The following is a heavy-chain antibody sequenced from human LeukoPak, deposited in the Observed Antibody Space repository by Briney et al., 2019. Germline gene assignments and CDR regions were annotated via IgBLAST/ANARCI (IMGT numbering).Heavy chain of an antibody. Sequence: GASVKVSCKTSGGTFNNYAISWVRQAPGQGLEWMGRVVPMFCIRNYPQTFRGRVNITADKATNTVYMELRSLRAEDTAIYYCATEPSRSYSFDHLDFWGLGTPFTVSS. V-gene: IGHV1-69*04. CDR1: GGTFNNYA. CDR2: VVPMFCIR. J-gene: IGHJ4*02. D-gene: IGHD5-12*01. CDR3: ATEPSRSYSFDHLDF.